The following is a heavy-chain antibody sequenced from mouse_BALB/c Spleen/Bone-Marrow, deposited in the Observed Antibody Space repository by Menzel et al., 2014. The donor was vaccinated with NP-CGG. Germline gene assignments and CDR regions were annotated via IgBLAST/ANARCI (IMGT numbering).Heavy chain of an antibody. CDR2: IWAGGST. CDR1: GFSLTSYG. V-gene: IGHV2-9*02. CDR3: ARDRGGSY. J-gene: IGHJ3*01. Sequence: VQLQQSGPGLVASSQSLSITCTVSGFSLTSYGVHWARQPPGKGLEWLGVIWAGGSTNYNSALMSRLSISKDNSKSQVFLKMNSLQTDDTAMYYCARDRGGSYWGQGTLVTVSA.